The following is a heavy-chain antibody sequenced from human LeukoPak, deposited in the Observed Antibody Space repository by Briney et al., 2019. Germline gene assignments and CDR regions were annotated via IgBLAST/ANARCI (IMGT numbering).Heavy chain of an antibody. J-gene: IGHJ1*01. V-gene: IGHV4-4*02. Sequence: SGTLSLTCAVSGGSISSSNWWSWVRQPPGKGLEWIGEINHSGSTNYNPSLKSRVTISVDTSKNQFSLKLSSVTAADTAVYYCARGPSRWQQLGRYFQHWGQGTLVTVSS. CDR3: ARGPSRWQQLGRYFQH. CDR1: GGSISSSNW. CDR2: INHSGST. D-gene: IGHD6-13*01.